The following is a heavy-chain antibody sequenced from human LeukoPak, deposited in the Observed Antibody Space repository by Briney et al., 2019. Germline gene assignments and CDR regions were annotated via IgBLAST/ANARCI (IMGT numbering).Heavy chain of an antibody. CDR1: GFTFSSYG. J-gene: IGHJ4*02. D-gene: IGHD3-3*01. CDR2: ISYDGSSK. CDR3: ARGLRNTILGGDYY. V-gene: IGHV3-30*03. Sequence: PGGSLRLSCAASGFTFSSYGMHWVRQAPGKGLEWVAIISYDGSSKYYTDSVKGRFTISRDNSKNTLYLQMNSLRAEDTAVYYCARGLRNTILGGDYYWGQGTLVTVYS.